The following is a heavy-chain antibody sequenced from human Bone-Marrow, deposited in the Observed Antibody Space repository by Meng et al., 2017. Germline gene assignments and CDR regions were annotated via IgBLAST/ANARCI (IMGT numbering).Heavy chain of an antibody. CDR1: GVTFSGSD. CDR3: ARLRIYYYGSGRITRAFDI. CDR2: INSDGSST. Sequence: GESLKISCAVSGVTFSGSDIHWVRQAPGKGLVWVSRINSDGSSTSYADSVKGRFTISRDNAKNTLYLQMNSLRAEDTAVYYCARLRIYYYGSGRITRAFDIWGQGTMVTVSS. J-gene: IGHJ3*02. D-gene: IGHD3-10*01. V-gene: IGHV3-74*01.